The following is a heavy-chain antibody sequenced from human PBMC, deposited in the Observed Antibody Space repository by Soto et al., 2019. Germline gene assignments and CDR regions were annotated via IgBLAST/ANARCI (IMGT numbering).Heavy chain of an antibody. J-gene: IGHJ2*01. CDR3: AKLKGSHWYFDL. V-gene: IGHV3-30-3*02. CDR1: GFTFSSYA. D-gene: IGHD2-15*01. Sequence: GGSLRLSCAASGFTFSSYAMHWVRQAPGKGLEWVAVISYDGSNKYYADSVKGRFTISRDNSKNTLYLQMNSLRAEDTAVYYCAKLKGSHWYFDLWGRGTLVTVSS. CDR2: ISYDGSNK.